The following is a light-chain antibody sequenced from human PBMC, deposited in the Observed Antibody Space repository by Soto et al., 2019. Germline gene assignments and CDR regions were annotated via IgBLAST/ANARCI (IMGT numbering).Light chain of an antibody. V-gene: IGKV3-11*01. J-gene: IGKJ1*01. CDR3: QQRGSWPWT. CDR1: QSVSTY. CDR2: DTS. Sequence: ETVLTQSPATLSLSPGERATLSCRASQSVSTYLAWYQQKPGQTPRLLIYDTSNRATGIPARFSGSGSGTDFTLTISSLEPEDFAVYYCQQRGSWPWTFGQGTKVEIK.